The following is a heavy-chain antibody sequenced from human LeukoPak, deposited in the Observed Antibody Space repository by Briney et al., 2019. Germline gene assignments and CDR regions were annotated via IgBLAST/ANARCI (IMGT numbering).Heavy chain of an antibody. CDR1: GGTFSSYA. Sequence: ASVKVSCKASGGTFSSYAISWVRQAPGQGLEWMGRIIPIFGTANYTQKFQGRVTITTDESTSTAYMELSSLRSEDTAVYYCAGGGYSYGYILDPWGQGTPVTVSS. CDR3: AGGGYSYGYILDP. V-gene: IGHV1-69*05. CDR2: IIPIFGTA. D-gene: IGHD5-18*01. J-gene: IGHJ5*02.